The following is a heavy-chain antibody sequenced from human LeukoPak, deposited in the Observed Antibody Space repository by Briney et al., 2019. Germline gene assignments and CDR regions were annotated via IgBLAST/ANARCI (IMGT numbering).Heavy chain of an antibody. CDR2: ISGSGDST. CDR3: AKDRNTGATPFDY. D-gene: IGHD1-26*01. J-gene: IGHJ4*02. Sequence: GGSLRLSCAASAFTFTSYAMSWVRQAPGKGLEWVSTISGSGDSTFYPDSVKGRFTISSDKSRNTLYLQMNSLRAEDTAVYYCAKDRNTGATPFDYWGQGTLVTVSS. V-gene: IGHV3-23*01. CDR1: AFTFTSYA.